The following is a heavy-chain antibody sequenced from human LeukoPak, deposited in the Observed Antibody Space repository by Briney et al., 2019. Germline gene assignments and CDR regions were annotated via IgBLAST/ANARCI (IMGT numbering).Heavy chain of an antibody. CDR3: MCGFLECTGY. V-gene: IGHV7-4-1*02. D-gene: IGHD3-3*01. J-gene: IGHJ4*02. CDR2: INTNTGNP. CDR1: GYTFTSYG. Sequence: ASVKVSCKASGYTFTSYGISWVRQAPGQGLEWMGWINTNTGNPTYAQGFTGRFVFSLDTSVSTAYLQISSLKAEDTAVYYCMCGFLECTGYWGQGTLVTVSS.